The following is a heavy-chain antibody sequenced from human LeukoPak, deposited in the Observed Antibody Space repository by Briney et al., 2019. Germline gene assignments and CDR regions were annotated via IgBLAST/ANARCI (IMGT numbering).Heavy chain of an antibody. CDR3: ARHDSGSYFDAFHI. J-gene: IGHJ3*02. CDR2: IYPGDSDT. V-gene: IGHV5-51*01. D-gene: IGHD1-26*01. Sequence: GESLKISCKGSGYSFTSYWIGWVRQMPGEGLEWMGIIYPGDSDTRYSPSFQGQVTISVDKSISTAYLQWSSLEASDTAMYYCARHDSGSYFDAFHIWGQGTMVTVSS. CDR1: GYSFTSYW.